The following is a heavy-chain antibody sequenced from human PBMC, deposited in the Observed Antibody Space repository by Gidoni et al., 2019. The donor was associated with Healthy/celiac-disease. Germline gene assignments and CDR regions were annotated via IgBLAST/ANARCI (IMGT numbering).Heavy chain of an antibody. Sequence: EVQLLESGGGLVQPGGSLRLSCAASGFTFSSYAMSWVRQAPGKGLEWVSAISGSGGSTYYADSVKGRFTISRDNSKNTLYLQMNSLRAEDTAVYYCARGLWSGYYTFDYWGQGTLVTVSS. CDR3: ARGLWSGYYTFDY. CDR2: ISGSGGST. CDR1: GFTFSSYA. J-gene: IGHJ4*02. D-gene: IGHD3-3*01. V-gene: IGHV3-23*01.